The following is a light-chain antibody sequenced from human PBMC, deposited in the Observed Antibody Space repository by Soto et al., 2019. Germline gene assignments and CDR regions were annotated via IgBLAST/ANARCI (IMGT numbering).Light chain of an antibody. J-gene: IGKJ1*01. CDR3: QHYGSSGT. CDR1: PSVSNNY. CDR2: GAS. V-gene: IGKV3-20*01. Sequence: EIVLTQSPATLSLSPGERATLSCRASPSVSNNYLAWYKQKPGQAPRLLIYGASNRATGIPDRFSGSGSGTDFTLTIRRLEPEVSAVDYCQHYGSSGTFGQGTRVDIK.